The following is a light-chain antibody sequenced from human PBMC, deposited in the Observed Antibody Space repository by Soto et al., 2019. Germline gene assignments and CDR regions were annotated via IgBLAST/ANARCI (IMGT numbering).Light chain of an antibody. CDR2: GAS. V-gene: IGKV3-15*01. J-gene: IGKJ5*01. CDR1: ESVSSN. CDR3: QPYNNSPPSII. Sequence: VMTHSPATLSVSPGERATLSCSSSESVSSNLAWYQQRPGQAPRLLIYGASTRATDTPVRFRGSGSGTEFTLTISSLQSEDFAVYYCQPYNNSPPSIIFGQGTRLEI.